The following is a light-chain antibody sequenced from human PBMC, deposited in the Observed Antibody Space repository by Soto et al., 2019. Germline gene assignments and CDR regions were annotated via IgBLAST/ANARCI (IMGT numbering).Light chain of an antibody. CDR3: QHRMNWTLT. Sequence: VMTQAPATLSVSPVERATLSCRASQTINNNVAWYQLKDGQVPRLVIYDASSRPTDIPARFSGSVSGTDGTITISSLEKEDGAVYDCQHRMNWTLTFGQGTRLEIK. J-gene: IGKJ5*01. CDR2: DAS. V-gene: IGKV3-11*01. CDR1: QTINNN.